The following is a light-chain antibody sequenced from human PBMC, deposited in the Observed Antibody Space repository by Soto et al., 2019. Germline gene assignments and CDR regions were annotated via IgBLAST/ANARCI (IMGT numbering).Light chain of an antibody. CDR3: HQYGTAPLT. CDR2: GAS. Sequence: PGARATLSCQASQSVSGNYLAWYQQRPGQAPRLLIYGASSRATGIPDRFSGSGSGTDFTLTISRLEPEDFSVYYCHQYGTAPLTFGPGTKVDI. V-gene: IGKV3-20*01. J-gene: IGKJ3*01. CDR1: QSVSGNY.